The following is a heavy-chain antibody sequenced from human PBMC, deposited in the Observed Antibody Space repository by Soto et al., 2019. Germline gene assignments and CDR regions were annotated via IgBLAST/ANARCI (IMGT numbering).Heavy chain of an antibody. Sequence: EVQLLESGGGLVQPGGSLRLSCAASGFTFSSYAMSWVRQAPGKGLEWVSAISAGGGNTYYRDSVKGRFTISRDNSKNTLYLQMNSLRAEDTAVYFCAQPTPSIHWFDPWGKGTLVTVSS. CDR1: GFTFSSYA. CDR2: ISAGGGNT. J-gene: IGHJ5*02. V-gene: IGHV3-23*01. CDR3: AQPTPSIHWFDP.